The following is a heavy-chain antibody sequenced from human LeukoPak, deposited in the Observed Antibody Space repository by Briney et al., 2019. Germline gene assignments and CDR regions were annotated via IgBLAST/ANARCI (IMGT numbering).Heavy chain of an antibody. Sequence: ASVKVSCKTFGDTFTRKYMHWVRQAPEQGPEWMGVISPSGGSTTYAQKFQGRVTLTRDMSTSTDYLELSSLRSEDTAVYYCARDNSVRDEAWWFNPWGQGTLVTVSS. CDR2: ISPSGGST. V-gene: IGHV1-46*01. CDR1: GDTFTRKY. CDR3: ARDNSVRDEAWWFNP. J-gene: IGHJ5*02. D-gene: IGHD5-24*01.